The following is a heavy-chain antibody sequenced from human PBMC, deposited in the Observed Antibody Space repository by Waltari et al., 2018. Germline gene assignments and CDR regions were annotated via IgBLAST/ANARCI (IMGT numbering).Heavy chain of an antibody. CDR2: INPNSGAS. J-gene: IGHJ5*01. D-gene: IGHD3-9*01. CDR1: GYTFPAFY. CDR3: ARGASINLSSAFDP. Sequence: QVQLVQSGAEVQKPGASVTVSCKASGYTFPAFYRHWVRQAPGQGLEWMGRINPNSGASNYAVKLKGRISVTRDMSLNTAFMELSRLTSDDTAVYYCARGASINLSSAFDPWGQGTLVTVSS. V-gene: IGHV1-2*06.